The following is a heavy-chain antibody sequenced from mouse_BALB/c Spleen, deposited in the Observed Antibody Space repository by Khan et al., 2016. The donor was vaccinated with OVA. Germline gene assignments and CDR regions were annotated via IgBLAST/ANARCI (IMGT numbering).Heavy chain of an antibody. CDR3: ARSGYDYFAY. Sequence: QVQLKQSGAELVRPGSSVKISCKASGYAFSSYWMNWVKQRPGQGLEWIGQIYPGDGDTKYNGKFKGKVTLTADKSSSTAYMQLSSLTSEDSAVYCWARSGYDYFAYWGQGTLVTVSA. CDR1: GYAFSSYW. D-gene: IGHD2-14*01. J-gene: IGHJ3*01. CDR2: IYPGDGDT. V-gene: IGHV1-80*01.